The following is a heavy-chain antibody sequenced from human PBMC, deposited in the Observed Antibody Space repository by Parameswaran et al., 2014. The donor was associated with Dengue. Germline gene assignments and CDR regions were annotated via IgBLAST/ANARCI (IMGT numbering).Heavy chain of an antibody. V-gene: IGHV4-34*01. D-gene: IGHD5-24*01. CDR3: AREEGEGDGDGYKSLPSDAFDI. CDR2: INHSGST. J-gene: IGHJ3*02. Sequence: VRQAPGKGLEWIGEINHSGSTNYNPSLKSRVTISVDTSKNQFSLKLSSVTAADTAVYYCAREEGEGDGDGYKSLPSDAFDIWGQGTMVTVSS.